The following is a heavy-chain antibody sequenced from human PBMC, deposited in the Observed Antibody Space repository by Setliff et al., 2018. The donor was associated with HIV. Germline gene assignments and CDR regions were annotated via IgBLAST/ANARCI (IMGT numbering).Heavy chain of an antibody. CDR3: ARDATSEGYMDV. J-gene: IGHJ6*03. V-gene: IGHV4-39*07. Sequence: PSETLSLTCTVSAGSIRSSTYYWAWIRQPPGKGLEWIGTIYYSGSTHYNPSLKSRVTISVDTSENQFSLKLTSVTAADTAMYFCARDATSEGYMDVWGKGTTVTVSS. CDR1: AGSIRSSTYY. CDR2: IYYSGST.